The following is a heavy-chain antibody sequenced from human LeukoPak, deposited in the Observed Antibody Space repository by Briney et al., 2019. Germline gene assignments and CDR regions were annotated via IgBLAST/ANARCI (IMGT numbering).Heavy chain of an antibody. CDR1: GFTFSSYS. CDR3: ARDLGGIDAFDI. Sequence: GGSLRLSCAASGFTFSSYSMNWVRQAPGKGLEWVSSISSSSSTIYYADSVKGRFTISRDNAKDSLYLQMNSLRAEDTAVYYCARDLGGIDAFDIWGQGTMVTVSS. J-gene: IGHJ3*02. V-gene: IGHV3-48*04. CDR2: ISSSSSTI. D-gene: IGHD1-14*01.